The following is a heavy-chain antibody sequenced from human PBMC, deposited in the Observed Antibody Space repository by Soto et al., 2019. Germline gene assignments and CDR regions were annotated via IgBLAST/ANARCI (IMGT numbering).Heavy chain of an antibody. CDR3: AGMWAYSDYVFNYYYMDV. Sequence: SETLSLTCTVSGGSISSYYWSWIRQPPGKGLEWIGYIYYSGSTNYNPSLKSRVTISVDTSKNQFSLKLSSVTAADTAVYYCAGMWAYSDYVFNYYYMDVWGKGTTVTVSS. J-gene: IGHJ6*03. CDR1: GGSISSYY. CDR2: IYYSGST. D-gene: IGHD4-17*01. V-gene: IGHV4-59*01.